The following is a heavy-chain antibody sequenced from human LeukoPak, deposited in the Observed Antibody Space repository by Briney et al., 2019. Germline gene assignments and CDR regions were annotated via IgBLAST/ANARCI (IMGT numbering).Heavy chain of an antibody. CDR1: GDSISSGGYS. J-gene: IGHJ5*02. CDR3: ARELWFANAPGSWLDP. CDR2: IFHTGST. D-gene: IGHD3-10*01. Sequence: SETLSLTCVVSGDSISSGGYSWSWLRQPPGKGLEWIGYIFHTGSTFYNPSLKSRVTISVDNSKNQFSLRLSSVTAADTAVYYCARELWFANAPGSWLDPWGQGTLVTVS. V-gene: IGHV4-30-2*01.